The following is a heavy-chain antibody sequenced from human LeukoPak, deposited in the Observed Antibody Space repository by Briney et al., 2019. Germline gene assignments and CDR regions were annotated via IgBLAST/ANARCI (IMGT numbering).Heavy chain of an antibody. CDR2: ICCSGTT. V-gene: IGHV4-39*07. CDR1: GVSIFSSSYF. D-gene: IGHD1-14*01. J-gene: IGHJ5*02. Sequence: SETLSLTCTGSGVSIFSSSYFWACIGQRPGKGLELNANICCSGTTSYHPSLKSIITISINATHNKFSLSLTSVDAAATAFYSCAPGGHILTEHSRRPTWGQGTRVTVSS. CDR3: APGGHILTEHSRRPT.